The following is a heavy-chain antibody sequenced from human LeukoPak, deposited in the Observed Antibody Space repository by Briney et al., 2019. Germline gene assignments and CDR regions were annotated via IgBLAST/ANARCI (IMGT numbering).Heavy chain of an antibody. V-gene: IGHV1-24*01. CDR2: FDPEDGET. J-gene: IGHJ3*02. CDR3: ATLWVLELREGAFDI. D-gene: IGHD1-7*01. CDR1: GYTFTSYG. Sequence: ASVKVSCKASGYTFTSYGISWVRQAPGKGLEWMGGFDPEDGETIYAQKFQGRVTMTEDTSTDTAYMELSSLRSEDTAVYYCATLWVLELREGAFDIWGQGTMVTVSS.